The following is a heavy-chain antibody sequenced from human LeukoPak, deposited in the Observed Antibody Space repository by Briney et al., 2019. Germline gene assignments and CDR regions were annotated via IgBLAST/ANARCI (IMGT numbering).Heavy chain of an antibody. V-gene: IGHV3-21*01. CDR2: ISSSSSYI. J-gene: IGHJ4*02. CDR1: GFTFSSYS. CDR3: ARGRREVGRYCSSTSCHGGDY. Sequence: PGGSLGLSCAASGFTFSSYSMNWVRQAPGKGLEWVSSISSSSSYIYYADSVKGRFTISRDNAKNSLYLQMNSLRAEDTAVYYCARGRREVGRYCSSTSCHGGDYWGQGTLVTVSS. D-gene: IGHD2-2*01.